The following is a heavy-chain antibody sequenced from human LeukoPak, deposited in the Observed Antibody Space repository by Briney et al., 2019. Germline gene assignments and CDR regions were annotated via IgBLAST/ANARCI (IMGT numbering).Heavy chain of an antibody. D-gene: IGHD6-19*01. CDR1: GFTFSSYG. V-gene: IGHV3-30*18. Sequence: GGSLRLSCAAYGFTFSSYGMHWVRQAPGKGLEWVAVISYDGSNKYYADSVKGRFTISRDNSKNTLYLQMNSLRAEDTAVYYCAKPRGLRTIAVAVDYWGQGTLVTVSS. CDR2: ISYDGSNK. J-gene: IGHJ4*02. CDR3: AKPRGLRTIAVAVDY.